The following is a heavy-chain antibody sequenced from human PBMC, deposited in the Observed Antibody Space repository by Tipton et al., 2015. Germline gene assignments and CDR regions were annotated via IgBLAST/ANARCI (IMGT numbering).Heavy chain of an antibody. V-gene: IGHV4-34*01. CDR3: ARARGRHGGLFDS. D-gene: IGHD4-23*01. CDR1: SGSFSGYY. Sequence: TLSLTCAVYSGSFSGYYWTWFRQSPGKGLEWIGDINDGGRTDYNPSLKSRVTMSVDMSKTQFSLKMSSVTASDTAVYYCARARGRHGGLFDSWGQGILVTVSS. J-gene: IGHJ4*02. CDR2: INDGGRT.